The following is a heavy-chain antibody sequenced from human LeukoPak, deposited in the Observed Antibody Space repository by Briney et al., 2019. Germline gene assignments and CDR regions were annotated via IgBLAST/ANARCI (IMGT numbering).Heavy chain of an antibody. CDR2: INPNSGGT. CDR3: ARTTSGSYGDYDYFDY. Sequence: ASVKVSCKASGYTFTSYYMHWVRQAPGQGLEWMGWINPNSGGTNYAQKSQGRVTMTRDTSISTAYMELSRLRSDDTAVYYCARTTSGSYGDYDYFDYWGQGTLVTVSS. J-gene: IGHJ4*02. CDR1: GYTFTSYY. V-gene: IGHV1-2*02. D-gene: IGHD4-17*01.